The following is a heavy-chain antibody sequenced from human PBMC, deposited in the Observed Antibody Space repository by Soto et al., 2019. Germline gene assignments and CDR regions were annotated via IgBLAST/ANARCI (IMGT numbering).Heavy chain of an antibody. V-gene: IGHV4-30-4*01. Sequence: TLSLTCTVSGGSISSGDYYWSWIRQPPGKGLEWIGYIYYSGSTYYNPSLKSRATISVDTSKNQFSLKLSSVTAADTAVYYCARGNSSGWYVDYWGQGTLVTVSS. CDR3: ARGNSSGWYVDY. CDR1: GGSISSGDYY. J-gene: IGHJ4*02. CDR2: IYYSGST. D-gene: IGHD6-19*01.